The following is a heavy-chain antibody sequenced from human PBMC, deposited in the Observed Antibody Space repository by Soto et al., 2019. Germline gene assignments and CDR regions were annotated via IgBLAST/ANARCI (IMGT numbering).Heavy chain of an antibody. CDR2: IYYSGST. CDR3: ARGIEGWYQGRYYYGMDV. CDR1: GGSVSSGSYY. V-gene: IGHV4-61*01. Sequence: QVQLQESGPGLVKPSETLSLTCTVSGGSVSSGSYYLSWIRQPPGKGLEWIGYIYYSGSTNYNPSLMRLVTLSVDTSKNQFSLKLSSVTAADTAVYYCARGIEGWYQGRYYYGMDVWGQGTTVTVSS. J-gene: IGHJ6*02. D-gene: IGHD6-19*01.